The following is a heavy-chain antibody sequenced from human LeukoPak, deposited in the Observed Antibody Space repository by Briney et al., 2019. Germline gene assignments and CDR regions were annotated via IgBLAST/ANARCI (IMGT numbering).Heavy chain of an antibody. J-gene: IGHJ5*02. D-gene: IGHD6-13*01. CDR2: TSGSGGST. CDR3: AENWVASSWFNWFDP. CDR1: GFTFSSYA. V-gene: IGHV3-23*01. Sequence: GGSLRLSCAASGFTFSSYAMSWVRQAPGKGLEWVSATSGSGGSTHYADSVKGRFTISRDNSKNTLYLQMNSLRAEDTAVYYCAENWVASSWFNWFDPWGQGTLVTVSS.